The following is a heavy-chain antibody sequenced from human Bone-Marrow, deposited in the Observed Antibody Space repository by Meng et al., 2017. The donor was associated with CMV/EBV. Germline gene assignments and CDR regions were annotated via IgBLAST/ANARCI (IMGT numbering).Heavy chain of an antibody. J-gene: IGHJ4*02. CDR1: GYTFTGYY. CDR3: ARDGSTPTIGAADY. CDR2: INPNSGGT. V-gene: IGHV1-2*02. D-gene: IGHD3-16*01. Sequence: ASVKASCKASGYTFTGYYMHRVRQAPGQGLEWMGWINPNSGGTNYAQKFQGRVTMTTDTSTSTAYMELRSLRSDDTAVYYCARDGSTPTIGAADYWDQGTLVTVSS.